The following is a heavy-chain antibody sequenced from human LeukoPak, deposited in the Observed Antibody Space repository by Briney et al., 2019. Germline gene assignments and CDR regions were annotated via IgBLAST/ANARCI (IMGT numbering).Heavy chain of an antibody. CDR3: TRLDLFYYDGSGYPG. CDR2: ISTKATSYAT. CDR1: GFTFSGSA. Sequence: TGGFLRLSCAASGFTFSGSAMHWVRQASGKGLEWVAHISTKATSYATAYAASVKVRFTISRDDSKNTAYLHMNSLKTEDTAVYYCTRLDLFYYDGSGYPGWGQGTLVTVSS. D-gene: IGHD3-22*01. J-gene: IGHJ4*02. V-gene: IGHV3-73*01.